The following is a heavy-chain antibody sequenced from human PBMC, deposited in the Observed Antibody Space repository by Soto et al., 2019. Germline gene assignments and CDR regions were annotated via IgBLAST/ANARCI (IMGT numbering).Heavy chain of an antibody. J-gene: IGHJ6*02. D-gene: IGHD2-15*01. V-gene: IGHV4-39*01. CDR2: IYYSGST. CDR3: ASADRVVQYGMGV. Sequence: SETLSLTCTVSGGSISSSSYYWGWIRQPPGKGLEWIGSIYYSGSTYYNPSLKSRVTISVDTSKNQFSLKLSSVTAADTAVYNCASADRVVQYGMGVWGQGPTVTVSS. CDR1: GGSISSSSYY.